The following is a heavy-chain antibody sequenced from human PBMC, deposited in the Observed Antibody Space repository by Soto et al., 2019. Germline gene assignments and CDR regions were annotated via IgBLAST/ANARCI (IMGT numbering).Heavy chain of an antibody. CDR3: ARDGSGFHWYFDV. CDR2: TYYRSKWYN. D-gene: IGHD6-19*01. J-gene: IGHJ2*01. Sequence: QVQLQQSGPGLVKPSQTLSLMCDISGDSVSSVTATWSWIRQSPSRGLEWLGRTYYRSKWYNDSAMSVKGRIVITPDTSKNQVSLQLNSVTPEDTATYFCARDGSGFHWYFDVWGRGTLVTVSS. V-gene: IGHV6-1*01. CDR1: GDSVSSVTAT.